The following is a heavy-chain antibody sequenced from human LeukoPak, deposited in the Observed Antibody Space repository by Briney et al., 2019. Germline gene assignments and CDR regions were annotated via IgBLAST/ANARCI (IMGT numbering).Heavy chain of an antibody. D-gene: IGHD5-18*01. CDR1: GGSISSYY. V-gene: IGHV4-59*01. J-gene: IGHJ6*03. Sequence: SETLSLTCTVSGGSISSYYWSWLRQPPGKGLEWIGYIYYSGSTNYNPSLKSRATISVNTSKNQFSLRLSSVTAADTAVYYCARIVDTAMVPPLFYYYYYMDVWCKGTTVTVSS. CDR3: ARIVDTAMVPPLFYYYYYMDV. CDR2: IYYSGST.